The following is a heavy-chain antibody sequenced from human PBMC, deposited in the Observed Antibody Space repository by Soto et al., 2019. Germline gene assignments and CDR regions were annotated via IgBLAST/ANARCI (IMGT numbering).Heavy chain of an antibody. Sequence: ASVKVSCKASGGTFSSDSFSWVRQAPGQGLEWMGGIIPMFDTPIYAQKFQDRVTITADESTSTAYMQLRSLRSDDTAVYYCANYYYDSSGYGYNWFDPWGQGTLVTVSS. CDR3: ANYYYDSSGYGYNWFDP. CDR2: IIPMFDTP. CDR1: GGTFSSDS. V-gene: IGHV1-69*13. D-gene: IGHD3-22*01. J-gene: IGHJ5*02.